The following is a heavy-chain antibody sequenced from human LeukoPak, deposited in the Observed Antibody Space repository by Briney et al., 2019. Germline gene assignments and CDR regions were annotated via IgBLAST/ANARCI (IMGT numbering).Heavy chain of an antibody. CDR2: FDPEGGET. V-gene: IGHV1-24*01. Sequence: ASVKVSCKASGYTFTSYYMHWVRQAPGKGLEWMGGFDPEGGETIYAQKFQGRVTMTEDTSTDTAYMELSSLRSEDTAVYYCATASIAAQDAFDIWGQGTMVTVSS. CDR3: ATASIAAQDAFDI. D-gene: IGHD6-6*01. CDR1: GYTFTSYY. J-gene: IGHJ3*02.